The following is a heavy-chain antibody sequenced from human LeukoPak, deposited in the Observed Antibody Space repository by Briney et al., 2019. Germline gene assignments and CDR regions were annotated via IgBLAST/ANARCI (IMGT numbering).Heavy chain of an antibody. V-gene: IGHV3-7*05. J-gene: IGHJ4*02. CDR3: ASSKDHYCHY. CDR2: IHEDAGEK. Sequence: GGSLSLSCAASGFRFSDSWMTWVRQTPGKGLQWVASIHEDAGEKQYVESVRGRFTISRDNARNSLYLQMNSLRVEDTAVYYCASSKDHYCHYWGQGTLVTVSS. CDR1: GFRFSDSW.